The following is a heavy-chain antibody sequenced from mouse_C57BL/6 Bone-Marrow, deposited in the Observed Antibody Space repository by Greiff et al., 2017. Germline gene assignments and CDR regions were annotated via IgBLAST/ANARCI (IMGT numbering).Heavy chain of an antibody. Sequence: EVKLVESGEGLVKPGGSLKLSCAASGFTFSSYAMSWVRQTPEKRLEWVAYISSGGDYIYYADTVKGRFPISSENARNTLYLQMSSLKSEDTAMYYCTRAGPYCFDYWGQGTTLTVSS. J-gene: IGHJ2*01. CDR1: GFTFSSYA. CDR3: TRAGPYCFDY. V-gene: IGHV5-9-1*02. CDR2: ISSGGDYI.